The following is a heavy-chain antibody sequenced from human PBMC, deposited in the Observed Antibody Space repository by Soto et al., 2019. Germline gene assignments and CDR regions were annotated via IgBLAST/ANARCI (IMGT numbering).Heavy chain of an antibody. J-gene: IGHJ4*02. CDR1: GDSVTSHY. CDR2: MHYTGFS. CDR3: ARGGGYCSGGSCYDFDY. Sequence: PSETLSLTCSFSGDSVTSHYLTWIRQSPEKGLEWIGYMHYTGFSHYNPSLKSRLTISVDRSKNQFTLQLSSVTVADTAVYYCARGGGYCSGGSCYDFDYWGQGTLVPVPQ. D-gene: IGHD2-15*01. V-gene: IGHV4-59*02.